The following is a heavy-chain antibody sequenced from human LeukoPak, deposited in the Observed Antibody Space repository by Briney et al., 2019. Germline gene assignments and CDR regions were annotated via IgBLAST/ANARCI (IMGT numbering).Heavy chain of an antibody. CDR1: GFTFSSYG. V-gene: IGHV3-33*06. Sequence: GGSLRLSCAASGFTFSSYGMHWVRQAPGKGLEWVAVIWYDGSNKYYADSVKGRFTISRDNSKNTLYLQMNSLRAEDTAVYYCAKDLRYSSSSSFDYWGQGTLVTVSS. CDR3: AKDLRYSSSSSFDY. J-gene: IGHJ4*02. CDR2: IWYDGSNK. D-gene: IGHD6-6*01.